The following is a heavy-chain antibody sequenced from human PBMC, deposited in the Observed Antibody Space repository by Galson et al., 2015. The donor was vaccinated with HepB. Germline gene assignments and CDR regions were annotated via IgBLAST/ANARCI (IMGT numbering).Heavy chain of an antibody. J-gene: IGHJ6*02. CDR2: ISSSSSYI. V-gene: IGHV3-21*01. D-gene: IGHD2-2*01. CDR1: GFTFGSYS. CDR3: ARDGCSSTSCYYYGMDV. Sequence: SLRLSCAASGFTFGSYSVNWVRQAPGKGLEWVSSISSSSSYIYYADSVKGRFTISKDNAKNSLYLQMNSLRAEDTAVYYCARDGCSSTSCYYYGMDVWGQGTTVTVSS.